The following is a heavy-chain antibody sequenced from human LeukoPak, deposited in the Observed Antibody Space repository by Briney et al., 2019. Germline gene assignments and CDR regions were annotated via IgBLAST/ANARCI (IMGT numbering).Heavy chain of an antibody. D-gene: IGHD5-12*01. CDR3: ARARNNGYHNWFDP. CDR1: GSSFTGYY. Sequence: SETLSLTCSVSGSSFTGYYWTWIRQTPGKGLEWIGENNNSGGITYNPSLNSRVTISVDASKNQFSLKLNSVTAADTAVYYCARARNNGYHNWFDPWGQGTLVTVSS. J-gene: IGHJ5*02. CDR2: NNNSGGI. V-gene: IGHV4-34*01.